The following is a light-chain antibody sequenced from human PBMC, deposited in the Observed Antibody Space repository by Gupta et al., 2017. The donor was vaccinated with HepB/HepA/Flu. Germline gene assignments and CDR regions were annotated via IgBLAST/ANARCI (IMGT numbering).Light chain of an antibody. CDR3: MQHTHWPHT. CDR2: QVS. V-gene: IGKV2-30*02. CDR1: QSLVHSNGNTY. J-gene: IGKJ2*01. Sequence: DVVMTQSPVSLPVTLGQPASISCTSSQSLVHSNGNTYLEWFQQRPSQSPRRLIYQVSKRDSGVPDRFSGGGSGTDFTLKISRVEAEDVGVYYCMQHTHWPHTFGQGTKLEI.